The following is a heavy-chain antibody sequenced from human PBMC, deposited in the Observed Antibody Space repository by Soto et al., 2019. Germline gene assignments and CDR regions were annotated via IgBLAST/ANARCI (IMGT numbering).Heavy chain of an antibody. D-gene: IGHD5-18*01. CDR2: INTYNGNT. V-gene: IGHV1-18*01. Sequence: QVQLVQSGAEVKNPGASVKVSCKASGYTFTRYGIGWARQAPGQGLEWMGWINTYNGNTNYAQNVQGRVTQTTDTSPSTAYMPMRSPRSTDTAIYICATVDGYGTPSPQDFWGPGTKFIVSS. CDR3: ATVDGYGTPSPQDF. CDR1: GYTFTRYG. J-gene: IGHJ4*01.